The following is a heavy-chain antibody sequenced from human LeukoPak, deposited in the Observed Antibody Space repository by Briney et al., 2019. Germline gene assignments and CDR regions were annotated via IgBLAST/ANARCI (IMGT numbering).Heavy chain of an antibody. D-gene: IGHD2-15*01. J-gene: IGHJ4*02. CDR2: ISGNGGST. CDR1: GFSFSSYV. Sequence: GGSLRLSCVASGFSFSSYVMNWVRQAPGTGLEWVSAISGNGGSTYYADSVKGRFTISRDNSKNTLYLQMNSLRAEDTAVYYCAKDINHIVVYYFDYWGQGTLVTVSS. CDR3: AKDINHIVVYYFDY. V-gene: IGHV3-23*01.